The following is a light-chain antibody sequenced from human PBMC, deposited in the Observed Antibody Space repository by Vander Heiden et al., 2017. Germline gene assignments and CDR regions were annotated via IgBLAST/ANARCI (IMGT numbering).Light chain of an antibody. CDR2: DAS. CDR3: QQYGSARGT. CDR1: QRVSSNY. V-gene: IGKV3-20*01. Sequence: IVLTQSPGTLSLSPGERATLSCRASQRVSSNYLGWYQQKPGQAPRLLIYDASSRVTGIPDRFTGSGSGTDFTLTISRLEPEDFAVYYCQQYGSARGTFGQGTNLEI. J-gene: IGKJ2*01.